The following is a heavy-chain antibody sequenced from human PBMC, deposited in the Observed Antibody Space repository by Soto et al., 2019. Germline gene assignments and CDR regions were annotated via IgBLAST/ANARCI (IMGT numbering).Heavy chain of an antibody. CDR3: ARVSGGYYAVFDY. CDR2: IYYSGST. Sequence: TFGEYAMSWVRQPPGKGLEWIGYIYYSGSTYYNPSLKSRVTISVDTSKNQFSLKLSSVTAADTAVYYCARVSGGYYAVFDYWGQGTLVTVAS. J-gene: IGHJ4*02. V-gene: IGHV4-30-4*08. D-gene: IGHD3-22*01. CDR1: TFGEYA.